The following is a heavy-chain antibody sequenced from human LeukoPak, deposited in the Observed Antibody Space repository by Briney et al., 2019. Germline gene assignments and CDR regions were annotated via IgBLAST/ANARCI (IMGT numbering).Heavy chain of an antibody. CDR3: ARRAVAVLSAFDI. CDR1: GGSISSSSYY. J-gene: IGHJ3*02. V-gene: IGHV4-39*07. CDR2: IYHSGST. Sequence: PSETLSLTCTVSGGSISSSSYYWGWIRQPPGKGLEWIGEIYHSGSTNYNPSLKSRVTISVDKSKNQFSLKLSSVTAADTAVYYCARRAVAVLSAFDIWGQGTMVTVSS. D-gene: IGHD6-19*01.